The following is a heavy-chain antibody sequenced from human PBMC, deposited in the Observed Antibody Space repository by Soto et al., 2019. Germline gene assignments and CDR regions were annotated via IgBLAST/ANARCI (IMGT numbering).Heavy chain of an antibody. CDR2: SIPNFGTA. CDR3: ARDPGWDPPTVTSQN. CDR1: GGPFSSYD. Sequence: QVQLVQSGAEVKKPGSSVKVSCKASGGPFSSYDINWVRQAPGQGLEWMGGSIPNFGTANYAQKFQGRVTITADESTSTAYTELSSLRSEDTAVDYCARDPGWDPPTVTSQNWGQGTLLIVSS. D-gene: IGHD4-17*01. V-gene: IGHV1-69*01. J-gene: IGHJ4*02.